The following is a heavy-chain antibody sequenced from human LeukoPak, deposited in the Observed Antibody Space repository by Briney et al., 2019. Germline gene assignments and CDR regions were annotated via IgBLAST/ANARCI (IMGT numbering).Heavy chain of an antibody. V-gene: IGHV1-46*01. CDR2: INPSGGST. J-gene: IGHJ5*02. CDR3: ARLAAAGTGSWFDP. D-gene: IGHD6-13*01. Sequence: ASVTVSCKASGGTFSSYAISWVRQAPGQGLEWMGIINPSGGSTSYAQKFQGRVTMTRDTSTSTVYMELSSLRSEDTAVYYCARLAAAGTGSWFDPWGQGTLVTVSS. CDR1: GGTFSSYA.